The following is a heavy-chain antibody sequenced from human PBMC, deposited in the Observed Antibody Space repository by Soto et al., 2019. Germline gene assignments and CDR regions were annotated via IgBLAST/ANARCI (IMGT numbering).Heavy chain of an antibody. Sequence: SVKVSCKASGGTFSSYAISWVRQAPGQGLEWMGGIIPIFGTANYAQKFQGRVTITADESTSTAYMELSSLRSEDTAVYYCARXWTMVRGVTYYYYGMDVWGQGTTVTVSS. V-gene: IGHV1-69*13. CDR2: IIPIFGTA. J-gene: IGHJ6*02. CDR3: ARXWTMVRGVTYYYYGMDV. D-gene: IGHD3-10*01. CDR1: GGTFSSYA.